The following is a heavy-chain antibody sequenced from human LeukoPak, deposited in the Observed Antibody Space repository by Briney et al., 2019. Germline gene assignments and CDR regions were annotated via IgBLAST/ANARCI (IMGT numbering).Heavy chain of an antibody. CDR3: ARGDSSGWIYTGYYGMDV. D-gene: IGHD6-19*01. V-gene: IGHV1-18*01. J-gene: IGHJ6*02. CDR2: ISAYNGNT. Sequence: ASVKVSCKASGGTFSSYAISWVRQAPGQGLEWMGWISAYNGNTNYAQKLQGRVTMTTDTSTSTAYMELRSLRSDDTAVYYCARGDSSGWIYTGYYGMDVWGQGTTVTVSS. CDR1: GGTFSSYA.